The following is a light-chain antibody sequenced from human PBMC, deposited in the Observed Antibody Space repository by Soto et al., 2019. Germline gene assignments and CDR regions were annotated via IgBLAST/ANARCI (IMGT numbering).Light chain of an antibody. J-gene: IGKJ1*01. CDR1: QGISRW. V-gene: IGKV1D-16*01. CDR3: QHYSGDRAT. Sequence: DLQMTQSPSSVSASVGDTVTINCRASQGISRWLAWYQQKLGKAPKLLIYDASSLQSGVPSRFSGSGSGTEFTLTISSLRPDDFATYYCQHYSGDRATFGQGTKVDIK. CDR2: DAS.